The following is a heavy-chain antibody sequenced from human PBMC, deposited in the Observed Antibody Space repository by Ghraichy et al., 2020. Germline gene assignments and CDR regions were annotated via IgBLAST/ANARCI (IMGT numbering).Heavy chain of an antibody. D-gene: IGHD1/OR15-1a*01. V-gene: IGHV3-23*01. Sequence: GGSLRLSCAASGYTFSSYALIWVRQAPGKGLEWVSGITASGDNTYFADSVKGRFTISRDNSNNALYLQINSLRVEDSAVYYCAKDMVDEQRRDAFDIWGQGTTVTVSS. CDR2: ITASGDNT. J-gene: IGHJ3*02. CDR1: GYTFSSYA. CDR3: AKDMVDEQRRDAFDI.